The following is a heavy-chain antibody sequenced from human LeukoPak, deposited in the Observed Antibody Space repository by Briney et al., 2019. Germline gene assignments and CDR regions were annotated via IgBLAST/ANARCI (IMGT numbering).Heavy chain of an antibody. CDR1: GDTFSSYA. D-gene: IGHD3-22*01. J-gene: IGHJ3*02. V-gene: IGHV1-69*05. Sequence: SVKVSCKASGDTFSSYAISWVRQAPGQGLEWMGGIIPIFGTANYAQKFQGRVTITTDESTSTAYMELSSLRSEDTAVYYCATTLGRYYYDSSGPRDAFDIWGQGTMVTVSS. CDR3: ATTLGRYYYDSSGPRDAFDI. CDR2: IIPIFGTA.